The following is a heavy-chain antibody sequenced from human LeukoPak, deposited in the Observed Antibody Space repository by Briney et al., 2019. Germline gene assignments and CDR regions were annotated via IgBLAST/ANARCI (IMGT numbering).Heavy chain of an antibody. Sequence: ASVNVSCKASGYTFTSYYMHWVRQAPGQGLEWMGIINPSGGSTSYAQKFQGRVTMTRDTSTSTVYMELSSLRSEDTAVYYCARDLNNRRGFDPWGQGTLVTVSS. D-gene: IGHD1/OR15-1a*01. V-gene: IGHV1-46*01. CDR1: GYTFTSYY. CDR2: INPSGGST. J-gene: IGHJ5*02. CDR3: ARDLNNRRGFDP.